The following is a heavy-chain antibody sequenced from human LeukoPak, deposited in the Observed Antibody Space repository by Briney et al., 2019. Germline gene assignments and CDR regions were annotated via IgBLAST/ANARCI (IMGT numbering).Heavy chain of an antibody. Sequence: GSLRLSCAASGFTFSTYAMHWVRQAPGKGLEWVALISFDGSNKYYADSVKGRFTISRDNSKNTLYLQMNSLRAEDTAVYYCARDGLTGDAFDIWGQGTMVTVSS. V-gene: IGHV3-30*04. D-gene: IGHD3/OR15-3a*01. CDR1: GFTFSTYA. CDR2: ISFDGSNK. CDR3: ARDGLTGDAFDI. J-gene: IGHJ3*02.